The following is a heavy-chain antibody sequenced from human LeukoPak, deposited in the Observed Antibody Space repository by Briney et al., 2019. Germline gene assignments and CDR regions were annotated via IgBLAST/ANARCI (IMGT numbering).Heavy chain of an antibody. CDR1: GYCFTTYW. CDR2: IYASDSDT. J-gene: IGHJ4*02. Sequence: GESLKISCKGSGYCFTTYWIGWVRQMPGKGLGWMGIIYASDSDTRYSPSFQGQVTISADKSISTAYLQWSSLKASDTAMYYCARLDYDILTGYPISQYFFDYWGQGTLVTVSS. D-gene: IGHD3-9*01. V-gene: IGHV5-51*01. CDR3: ARLDYDILTGYPISQYFFDY.